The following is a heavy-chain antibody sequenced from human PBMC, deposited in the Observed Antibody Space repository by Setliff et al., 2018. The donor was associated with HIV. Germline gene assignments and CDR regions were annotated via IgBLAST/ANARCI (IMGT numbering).Heavy chain of an antibody. Sequence: PSETLSLTCGVSGASFSGNCWVWLRQSPGKGLEWIGQINHRGTTNYNASLQSRLAISMDVSKNQFSLRLNSVTAADTSKYFCARGVILLRAVVAQSVYCYMDVWGTGTTGTVS. CDR1: GASFSGNC. J-gene: IGHJ6*03. CDR3: ARGVILLRAVVAQSVYCYMDV. D-gene: IGHD3-10*01. V-gene: IGHV4-34*01. CDR2: INHRGTT.